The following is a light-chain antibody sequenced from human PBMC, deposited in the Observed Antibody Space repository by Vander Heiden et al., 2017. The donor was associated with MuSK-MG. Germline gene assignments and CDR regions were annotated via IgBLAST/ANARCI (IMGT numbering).Light chain of an antibody. Sequence: EIVLTQSPATLSFSPGERVTLSCRASQSVSSYFAWYQQKFGQAPRLLIYDLSNRATGIPARFSGSGSGTDFTLTIRSLEPEDSAVYSCQQRGDWPISFGPETRPGIK. J-gene: IGKJ5*01. CDR2: DLS. V-gene: IGKV3-11*01. CDR3: QQRGDWPIS. CDR1: QSVSSY.